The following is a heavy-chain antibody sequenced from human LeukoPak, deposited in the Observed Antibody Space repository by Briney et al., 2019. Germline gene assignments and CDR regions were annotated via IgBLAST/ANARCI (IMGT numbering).Heavy chain of an antibody. Sequence: GESLKISCAASGFTVSSNYMSWVRQAPGKGLEWVSVIYSDGSTYYADSVKGRFTISRDNSKNTLYLQMNSLRAEDTAVYYCARGPRGDGYNDYWGQGTLVTVSS. CDR1: GFTVSSNY. V-gene: IGHV3-53*01. D-gene: IGHD5-24*01. CDR3: ARGPRGDGYNDY. J-gene: IGHJ4*02. CDR2: IYSDGST.